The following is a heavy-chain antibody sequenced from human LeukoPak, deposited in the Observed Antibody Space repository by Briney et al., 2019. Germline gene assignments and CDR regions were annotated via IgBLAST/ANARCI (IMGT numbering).Heavy chain of an antibody. D-gene: IGHD3-10*01. J-gene: IGHJ4*02. CDR2: ISYDGSNK. CDR1: GFTFSSYG. Sequence: RSLRLSCAASGFTFSSYGMHWVRQAPGKGLEWVAVISYDGSNKYYADSVKGRFTISRDNSKNTLYLQMNSLRAEDTAVYYCAKGPMVRGVIMWDYWGQGTLVTVSS. CDR3: AKGPMVRGVIMWDY. V-gene: IGHV3-30*18.